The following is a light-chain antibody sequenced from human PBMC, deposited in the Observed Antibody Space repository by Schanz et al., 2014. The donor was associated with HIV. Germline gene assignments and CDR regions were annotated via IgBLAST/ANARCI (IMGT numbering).Light chain of an antibody. J-gene: IGKJ1*01. CDR1: QSVRGN. Sequence: ESVLTQSPGTLSLSPGERATLSCRASQSVRGNLAWYQQKPGQAPRLLIYGASTRATGIPARFSGSGSGTDFTLTISRLEPEDFAVYYCQQYGNSPRTFGQGTKVEI. CDR2: GAS. CDR3: QQYGNSPRT. V-gene: IGKV3-20*01.